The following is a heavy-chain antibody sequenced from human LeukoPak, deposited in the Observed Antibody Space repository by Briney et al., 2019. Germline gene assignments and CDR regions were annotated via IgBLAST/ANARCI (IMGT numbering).Heavy chain of an antibody. CDR3: AKDPDPPQSWFDP. V-gene: IGHV3-23*01. CDR1: GFTFNYYA. CDR2: ISGSGDIT. J-gene: IGHJ5*02. Sequence: GGSLRLSCAASGFTFNYYAMSWVRQAPGRGLEWVSAISGSGDITYYADSVKGRFTISRDNSKNTLYLQVNGLRADDTSLYYCAKDPDPPQSWFDPWGQGTLVTVSS.